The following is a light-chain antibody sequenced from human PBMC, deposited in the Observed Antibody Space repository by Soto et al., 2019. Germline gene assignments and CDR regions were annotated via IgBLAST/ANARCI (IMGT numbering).Light chain of an antibody. CDR3: QQRKKWPPLS. V-gene: IGKV3-15*01. Sequence: IVMTQSPATLSVSPGERATLSCRASQTIDNKLAWYQQRPGQAPRLLIYGASIRATGIPARFSGSGSGTEFTLTISGLQSEDFAVYYCQQRKKWPPLSFGGGTKVDIK. CDR1: QTIDNK. CDR2: GAS. J-gene: IGKJ4*01.